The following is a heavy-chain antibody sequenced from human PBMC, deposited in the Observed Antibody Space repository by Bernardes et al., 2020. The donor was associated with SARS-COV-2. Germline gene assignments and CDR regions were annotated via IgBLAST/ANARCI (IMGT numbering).Heavy chain of an antibody. CDR1: GFTFSSYT. D-gene: IGHD4-4*01. Sequence: GGSLRLSCAASGFTFSSYTMNWVRQAPGKGLEWVSSISSSGNYIYSADSVKGRFAISRDNARNSLYLEMNSLRADDTATYYCARDLYSENYPDYWGQGTLVTVSS. CDR3: ARDLYSENYPDY. CDR2: ISSSGNYI. V-gene: IGHV3-21*06. J-gene: IGHJ4*02.